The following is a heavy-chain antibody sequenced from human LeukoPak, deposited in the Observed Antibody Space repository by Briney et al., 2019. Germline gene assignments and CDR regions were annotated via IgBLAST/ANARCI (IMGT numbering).Heavy chain of an antibody. CDR3: ATSAGDYRAGHYYYMGV. V-gene: IGHV1-2*02. CDR2: INPNTAGT. Sequence: ASVKVSCKASGYTFTGYYFHWVRQAPGQGLEWMGWINPNTAGTNYAQKFLGGVTLTWDTSISTTYMELNRLTSDDTAVYYCATSAGDYRAGHYYYMGVWGKGTSVTVSS. J-gene: IGHJ6*03. D-gene: IGHD4-11*01. CDR1: GYTFTGYY.